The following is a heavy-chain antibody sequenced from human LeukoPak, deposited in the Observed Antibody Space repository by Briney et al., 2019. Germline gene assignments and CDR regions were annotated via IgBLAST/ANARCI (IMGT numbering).Heavy chain of an antibody. CDR3: ARANMVHDAFDI. CDR2: IYSGGST. D-gene: IGHD3-10*01. Sequence: GVSLRLSCVASGFTVSSNYMSWVRQGPGKGLDWVSVIYSGGSTYYADSVKGRFTISRHNSKNTLYLQMNSLRAEDTAVYYCARANMVHDAFDIWGQGTMVTVSS. CDR1: GFTVSSNY. J-gene: IGHJ3*02. V-gene: IGHV3-53*04.